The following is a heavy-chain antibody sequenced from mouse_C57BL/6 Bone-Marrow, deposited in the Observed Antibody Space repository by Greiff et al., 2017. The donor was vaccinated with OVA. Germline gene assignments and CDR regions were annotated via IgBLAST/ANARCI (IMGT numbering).Heavy chain of an antibody. CDR3: ARLLRDYFDY. V-gene: IGHV1-82*01. D-gene: IGHD1-1*01. J-gene: IGHJ2*01. Sequence: VKVVESGPELVKPGASVKISCKASGYAFSSSWMNWVKQRPGKGLEWIGRIYPGDGDTNYNGKFKGKATLTADKSSSTAYMQLSSLTSEDSAVYFCARLLRDYFDYWGQGTTLTVSS. CDR1: GYAFSSSW. CDR2: IYPGDGDT.